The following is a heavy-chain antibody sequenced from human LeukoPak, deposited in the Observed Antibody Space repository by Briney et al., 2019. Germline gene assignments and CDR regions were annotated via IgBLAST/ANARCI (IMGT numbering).Heavy chain of an antibody. CDR2: IYYSGST. J-gene: IGHJ4*02. CDR3: AREDSSSWYGRYFDY. CDR1: GGSISSSSYY. D-gene: IGHD6-13*01. V-gene: IGHV4-39*07. Sequence: SETLSLTCTVSGGSISSSSYYWGWIRQPPGKGLEWIGSIYYSGSTYYNPSLKSRVTISVDTSKNQFSLKLNSVTAADTAVYYCAREDSSSWYGRYFDYWGQGTLVTVSS.